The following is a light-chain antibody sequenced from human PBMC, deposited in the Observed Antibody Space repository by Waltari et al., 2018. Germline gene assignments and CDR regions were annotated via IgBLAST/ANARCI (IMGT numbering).Light chain of an antibody. Sequence: EIVLTHSPDTLSLSPGERATLSCRASQSVSSSLAWYQQKPGQAPRRLFYGASNRATGIPDRFSGSGSGTDFTLTISRLEPEDFVVYYCLQYLSSPHTFGQGTKLEIK. CDR2: GAS. CDR1: QSVSSS. V-gene: IGKV3-20*01. CDR3: LQYLSSPHT. J-gene: IGKJ2*01.